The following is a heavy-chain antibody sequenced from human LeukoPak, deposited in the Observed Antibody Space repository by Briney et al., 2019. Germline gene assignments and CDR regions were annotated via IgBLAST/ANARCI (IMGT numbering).Heavy chain of an antibody. CDR2: IYYSGST. Sequence: PSETLSLTCTVSGGSISSSSYYWGWIRQPPGKGLEWIGSIYYSGSTYYNPSHKSRVTTSVDTSKNQFSLKLSSVTAADTAVYYCARRSGTYHAFDIWGQGTMVTVSS. CDR1: GGSISSSSYY. V-gene: IGHV4-39*01. J-gene: IGHJ3*02. D-gene: IGHD1-26*01. CDR3: ARRSGTYHAFDI.